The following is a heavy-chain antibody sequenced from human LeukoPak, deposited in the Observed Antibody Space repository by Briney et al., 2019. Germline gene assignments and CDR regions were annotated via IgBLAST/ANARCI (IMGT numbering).Heavy chain of an antibody. J-gene: IGHJ4*02. CDR3: ARADDGDSPDY. Sequence: PSETLSLTCAVYGGSFSGYYWSWIRQPPGKGLEWIGSIYFSGGTYYNASLKSRVTISVDTSKNQFSLKLSSVTAADTAVYYCARADDGDSPDYWGQGTLVTVSS. CDR1: GGSFSGYY. D-gene: IGHD4-17*01. CDR2: IYFSGGT. V-gene: IGHV4-34*01.